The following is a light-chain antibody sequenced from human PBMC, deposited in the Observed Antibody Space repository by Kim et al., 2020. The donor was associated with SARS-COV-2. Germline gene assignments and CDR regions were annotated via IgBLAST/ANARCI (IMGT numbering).Light chain of an antibody. CDR1: QTVSNNY. Sequence: EIVLTQSPGTLSLSPGERATLSCRASQTVSNNYLAWYQHKPGQAPRLLIYGASSRATGFPDRFSGSGSGTDFTLSISSMEPEDFAVYYCQQYGSSPPYTFGQGTKLEI. V-gene: IGKV3-20*01. CDR2: GAS. CDR3: QQYGSSPPYT. J-gene: IGKJ2*01.